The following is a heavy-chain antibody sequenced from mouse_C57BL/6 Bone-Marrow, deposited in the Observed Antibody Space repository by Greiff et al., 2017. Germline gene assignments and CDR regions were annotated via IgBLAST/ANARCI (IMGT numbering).Heavy chain of an antibody. CDR1: GYTFTSYW. CDR3: ERGDYDPSPTYYCDY. D-gene: IGHD2-4*01. Sequence: QVQLQQPGAELVMPGASVKLSCKASGYTFTSYWMHWVKQRPGQGLEWIGEIDPSDSYTNYNQKFKGKSTLTVDKSSSTAYMQLRSLTSEDAAIYYYERGDYDPSPTYYCDYWGQGTTLTVSS. V-gene: IGHV1-69*01. CDR2: IDPSDSYT. J-gene: IGHJ2*01.